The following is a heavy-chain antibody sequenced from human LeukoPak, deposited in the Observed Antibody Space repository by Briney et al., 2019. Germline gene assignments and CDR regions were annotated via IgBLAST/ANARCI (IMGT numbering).Heavy chain of an antibody. CDR2: INPNSGGT. J-gene: IGHJ4*02. D-gene: IGHD3-22*01. CDR3: ARDMDYYDSSGPDY. Sequence: GASVKVSCKASGYTFTSYYMHWVRQAPGQGLEWMGWINPNSGGTNYAQKFQGRVTMTRDTSISTAYMELSRLRSDDTAVYYCARDMDYYDSSGPDYWGQGTLVTVSS. V-gene: IGHV1-2*02. CDR1: GYTFTSYY.